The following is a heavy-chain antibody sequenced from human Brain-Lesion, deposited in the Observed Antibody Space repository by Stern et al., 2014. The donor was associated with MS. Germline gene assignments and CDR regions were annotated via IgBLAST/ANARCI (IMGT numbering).Heavy chain of an antibody. CDR3: ARGPRRYYGSESPNTYYYGMDV. J-gene: IGHJ6*02. CDR2: IGCGGDFI. CDR1: GFIFSDYY. V-gene: IGHV3-11*01. Sequence: QVQLVESGGGLVKPGGSLRLSCAASGFIFSDYYMSWIRQAPGKGLEGVSYIGCGGDFIFYADSVKGRFTISRDNAKNSLYLQMNSLRAEDTAVYYCARGPRRYYGSESPNTYYYGMDVWGQGTTVTVSS. D-gene: IGHD3-10*01.